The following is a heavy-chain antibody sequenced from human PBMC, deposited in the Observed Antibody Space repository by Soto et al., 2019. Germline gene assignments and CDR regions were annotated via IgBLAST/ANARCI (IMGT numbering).Heavy chain of an antibody. D-gene: IGHD3-22*01. V-gene: IGHV1-69*12. CDR1: GGTFSSYA. Sequence: QVQLVQSGAEVKKPGSSVKVSCKASGGTFSSYAISWVRQAPGQGLEWMGGIIPIFGTADYAQKFQGRVTITADEATSTAYVELSSLRSEDTAVYYCASHYDSSSYYYYYGMDVWGQGTTVTVSS. J-gene: IGHJ6*02. CDR2: IIPIFGTA. CDR3: ASHYDSSSYYYYYGMDV.